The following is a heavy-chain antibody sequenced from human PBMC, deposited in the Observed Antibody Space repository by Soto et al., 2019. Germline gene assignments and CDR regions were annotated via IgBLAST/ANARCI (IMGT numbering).Heavy chain of an antibody. V-gene: IGHV3-33*01. CDR3: ARDRPDIFVSDDAFDI. D-gene: IGHD3-9*01. CDR1: GFTFSSYG. J-gene: IGHJ3*02. CDR2: IWYDGSNK. Sequence: QVQLVESGGGVVQPGRSLRLSCAASGFTFSSYGMHWVRQAPGKGLEWVAVIWYDGSNKYYADSVKGRFTISRDNSKNTLYLQMNSLRAEDTAVYYCARDRPDIFVSDDAFDIWGQGTMVTVSS.